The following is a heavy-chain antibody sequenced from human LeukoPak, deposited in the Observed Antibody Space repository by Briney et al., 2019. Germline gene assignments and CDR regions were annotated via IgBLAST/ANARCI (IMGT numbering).Heavy chain of an antibody. J-gene: IGHJ4*02. CDR3: ARAPYYDYVWGSYRTEDYYFDY. V-gene: IGHV1-2*04. CDR2: INPNSGGT. Sequence: ASVKVSCKASGYTFTGYYMHWVRQAPGQGLEWMGWINPNSGGTNYAQKFQGWVTMTRDTSISTAYMELSRLRSDDTAVYYCARAPYYDYVWGSYRTEDYYFDYWGQGTLVTVSS. CDR1: GYTFTGYY. D-gene: IGHD3-16*02.